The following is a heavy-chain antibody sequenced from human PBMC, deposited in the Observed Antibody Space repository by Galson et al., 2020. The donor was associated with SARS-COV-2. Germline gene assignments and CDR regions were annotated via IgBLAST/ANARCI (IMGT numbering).Heavy chain of an antibody. CDR1: GYTFTSYG. J-gene: IGHJ4*02. Sequence: ASVKVSCKASGYTFTSYGINWVRQAPGQGLEWMGWISAYNGNTNYAQKLQGKVTMTTDTSTSTAYMELRSLRSDDTAFYYCARDEGGVVVAALGYWGQGTLVTVSS. CDR2: ISAYNGNT. V-gene: IGHV1-18*01. CDR3: ARDEGGVVVAALGY. D-gene: IGHD2-15*01.